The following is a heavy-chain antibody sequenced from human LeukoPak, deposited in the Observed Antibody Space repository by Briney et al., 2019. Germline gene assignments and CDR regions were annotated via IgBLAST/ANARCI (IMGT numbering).Heavy chain of an antibody. CDR2: IIPIFGTA. Sequence: ASVKVSCKASGGTFSSYAISWVRQAPGQGLEWMGGIIPIFGTANYAQKFQGRVTITADESTSTAYMELSSLRSEDTAVYYCARDPTPKTTVTKYYYYYYMDVWGKGTTVTVFS. CDR1: GGTFSSYA. CDR3: ARDPTPKTTVTKYYYYYYMDV. V-gene: IGHV1-69*13. D-gene: IGHD4-11*01. J-gene: IGHJ6*03.